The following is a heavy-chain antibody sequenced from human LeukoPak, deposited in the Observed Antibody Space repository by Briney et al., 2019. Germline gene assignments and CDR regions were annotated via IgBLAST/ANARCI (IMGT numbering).Heavy chain of an antibody. Sequence: GGSLRLSCAASGFTFSSYAMSWVHQAPGKGLEWVSAISGSGGSTYYADSVKGRFTISRDNSKNTLYLQMNSLRAEDTAVYYCAKGPLHQNWFDPWGQGTLVTVSS. CDR3: AKGPLHQNWFDP. CDR1: GFTFSSYA. J-gene: IGHJ5*02. CDR2: ISGSGGST. D-gene: IGHD5-24*01. V-gene: IGHV3-23*01.